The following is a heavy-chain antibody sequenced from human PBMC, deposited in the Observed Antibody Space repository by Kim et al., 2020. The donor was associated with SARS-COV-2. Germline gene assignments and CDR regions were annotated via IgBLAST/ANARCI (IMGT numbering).Heavy chain of an antibody. CDR3: ARGGPSTVVTPGGYYGMDV. CDR2: IFYSGST. V-gene: IGHV4-31*03. CDR1: GGSISSAGFY. D-gene: IGHD4-17*01. Sequence: SETLSLTCNVSGGSISSAGFYWSWIRQHPGKGLEWIGNIFYSGSTDYNPSLKSRITISIDTSKNQFSLKLSSVTAADTAVYFCARGGPSTVVTPGGYYGMDVWGQGTTVTVSS. J-gene: IGHJ6*02.